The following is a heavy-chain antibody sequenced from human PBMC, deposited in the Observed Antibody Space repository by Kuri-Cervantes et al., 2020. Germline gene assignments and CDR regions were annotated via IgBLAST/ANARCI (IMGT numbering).Heavy chain of an antibody. D-gene: IGHD6-13*01. J-gene: IGHJ6*02. CDR2: INPNSGGT. V-gene: IGHV1-2*02. CDR3: ARVAAAAGIGGMDV. CDR1: GYTLTGYY. Sequence: ASVKVSCKASGYTLTGYYMHWVRQAPGQGLEWMGWINPNSGGTNYAQKFQGRVTMTRDTSISTAYMELSSLRSEDTAVYYCARVAAAAGIGGMDVWGQGTTVTVSS.